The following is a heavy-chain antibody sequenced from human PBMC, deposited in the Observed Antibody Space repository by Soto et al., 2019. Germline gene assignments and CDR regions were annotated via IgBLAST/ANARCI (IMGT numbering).Heavy chain of an antibody. D-gene: IGHD6-6*01. CDR3: ARGCIAARPWYFDY. CDR2: ISSSSSYI. CDR1: GFTFSSYS. J-gene: IGHJ4*02. Sequence: GGSLRLSCAASGFTFSSYSMNWVRQAPGKGLEWVSSISSSSSYIYYADSVKGRFTISRDNAKNSLYLQMNSLRAEDTAVYYCARGCIAARPWYFDYWGQGTLVTVSS. V-gene: IGHV3-21*01.